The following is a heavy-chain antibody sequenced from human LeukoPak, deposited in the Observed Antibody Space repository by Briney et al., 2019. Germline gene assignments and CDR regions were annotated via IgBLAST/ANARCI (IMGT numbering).Heavy chain of an antibody. CDR3: AKDQIPFSSSWLPFDY. D-gene: IGHD6-13*01. CDR2: ISSNGGST. CDR1: GFTFNNYA. V-gene: IGHV3-64*01. J-gene: IGHJ4*02. Sequence: PGGSLRLSCAASGFTFNNYAMYWVRQAPGKGLESVSGISSNGGSTYYANSVKGRFTISRDNSKNTLYLQMNSLRAEDTAVYYCAKDQIPFSSSWLPFDYWGQGTLVTVSS.